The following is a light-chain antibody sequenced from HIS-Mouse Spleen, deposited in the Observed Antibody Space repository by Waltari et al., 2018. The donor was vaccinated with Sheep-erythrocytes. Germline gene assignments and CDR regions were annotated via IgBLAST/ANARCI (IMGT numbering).Light chain of an antibody. CDR2: AAS. Sequence: DIQMTQSPSSLSASVGDRVTITCRASQSISSYLNWYQQKPVKAPKLLIYAASSLQSGVPSMFSGSGSGTDFTLTISSLQPEDFAPYYCQQSYSTPRTFSQGTKVEIK. CDR3: QQSYSTPRT. J-gene: IGKJ1*01. CDR1: QSISSY. V-gene: IGKV1-39*01.